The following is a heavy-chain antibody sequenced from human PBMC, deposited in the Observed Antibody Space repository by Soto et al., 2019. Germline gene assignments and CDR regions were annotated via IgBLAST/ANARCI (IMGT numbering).Heavy chain of an antibody. V-gene: IGHV4-31*03. D-gene: IGHD5-18*01. Sequence: SETLSLTCTVSGGSISSGGFYWSWIRQHPGKGLEWIGYIYNSGSTYYNPSLKSRVTISVDTSANQFSLRLTSVTAADTAVYYCARSSVDTAMVDAFDVWGQGTMVTVSS. J-gene: IGHJ3*01. CDR1: GGSISSGGFY. CDR2: IYNSGST. CDR3: ARSSVDTAMVDAFDV.